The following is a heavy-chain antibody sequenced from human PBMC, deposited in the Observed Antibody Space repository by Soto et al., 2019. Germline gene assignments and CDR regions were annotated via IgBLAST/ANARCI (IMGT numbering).Heavy chain of an antibody. D-gene: IGHD3-10*01. CDR2: IYYSGST. Sequence: QLQLQESGPGLVKPSETLSLTCTVSGGSISSSSYYWGWIRQPPGKGLEWIGSIYYSGSTYYNPSLRSRVTISVDTCKNQFSLKLSSVTAADTAVYYCAMVRGGVYFDYWGQGTLVTVSS. J-gene: IGHJ4*02. CDR3: AMVRGGVYFDY. CDR1: GGSISSSSYY. V-gene: IGHV4-39*01.